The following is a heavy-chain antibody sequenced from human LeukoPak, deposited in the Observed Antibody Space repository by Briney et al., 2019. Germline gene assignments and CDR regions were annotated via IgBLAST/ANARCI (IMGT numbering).Heavy chain of an antibody. CDR2: MHPGGTT. Sequence: SETLSLTCSVFADSMNNYYWTWIRQPPEKGLEWVGNMHPGGTTKFHPSLEGRVTMSIDTSNKQFSLRLRSVTAADTATYYCAKTGSLFGRFLDHWGPGALVIVSS. CDR3: AKTGSLFGRFLDH. D-gene: IGHD3-10*02. J-gene: IGHJ4*02. V-gene: IGHV4-59*01. CDR1: ADSMNNYY.